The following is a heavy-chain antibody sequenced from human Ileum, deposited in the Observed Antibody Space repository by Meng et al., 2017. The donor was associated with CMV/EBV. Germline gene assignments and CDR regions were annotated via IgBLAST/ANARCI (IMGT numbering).Heavy chain of an antibody. CDR2: IYVSGST. V-gene: IGHV4-4*07. D-gene: IGHD1-14*01. CDR1: GGSITSYC. J-gene: IGHJ4*02. Sequence: QVQLQEAGQGLVKPSETLSRTCSISGGSITSYCWSWIRQPAGKGLEWIGRIYVSGSTNYNPSLKSRVTMSVDTSKNQFSLKLSSVTAADTAVYYCTSEPPGEWGRGTLVTVSS. CDR3: TSEPPGE.